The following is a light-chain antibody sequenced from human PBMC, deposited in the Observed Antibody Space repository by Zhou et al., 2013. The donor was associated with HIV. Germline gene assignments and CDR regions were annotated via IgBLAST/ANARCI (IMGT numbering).Light chain of an antibody. CDR3: QQYGISPRT. V-gene: IGKV3-20*01. CDR2: GAS. CDR1: QSVSSSY. J-gene: IGKJ1*01. Sequence: EFVLTQSPGTLSLSPGERATLSCRASQSVSSSYLAWYQQKPGQSPRLLIYGASGRATGIPDRFSGSGSGTDFTLTISRLEPEDFAVYYCQQYGISPRTFGQGTKVEIK.